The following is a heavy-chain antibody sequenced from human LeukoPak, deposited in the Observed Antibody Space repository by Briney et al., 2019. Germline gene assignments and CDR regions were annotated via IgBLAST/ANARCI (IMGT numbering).Heavy chain of an antibody. CDR1: GGTFSSYA. CDR3: APIGTVPAATRDLRKASY. J-gene: IGHJ4*02. Sequence: GSSVKVSCKASGGTFSSYANSWVRQAPGQGLEWMGRVIPIFGIANYAQKFQGRVTITADKSTSTAYMELSSLRSEDTAVYYCAPIGTVPAATRDLRKASYWGQGTLVTVSS. D-gene: IGHD2-2*01. V-gene: IGHV1-69*04. CDR2: VIPIFGIA.